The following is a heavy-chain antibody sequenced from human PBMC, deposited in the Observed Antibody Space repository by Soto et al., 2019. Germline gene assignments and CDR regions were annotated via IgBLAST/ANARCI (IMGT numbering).Heavy chain of an antibody. J-gene: IGHJ4*02. CDR3: ASRSSGWHFDY. CDR1: GFTFSSYA. CDR2: ISGSGGST. Sequence: EVQLLESGGGLVQPGGSLRLSCAASGFTFSSYAMNWVRQAPGKGLEWVSVISGSGGSTYYADSVKGRFTISRDHSKKTLYLQMNSLRVEDTAVYYCASRSSGWHFDYWGQGTLVTVSS. V-gene: IGHV3-23*01. D-gene: IGHD6-19*01.